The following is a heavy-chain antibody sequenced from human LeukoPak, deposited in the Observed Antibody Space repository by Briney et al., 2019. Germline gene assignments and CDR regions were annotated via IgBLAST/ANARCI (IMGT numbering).Heavy chain of an antibody. CDR2: ISAYNGNT. CDR1: GYTFTSYG. CDR3: AREGPGIVGASWWDY. D-gene: IGHD1-26*01. V-gene: IGHV1-18*01. Sequence: ASVKVSCKASGYTFTSYGISWVRQAPGQGLEWMGWISAYNGNTNYAQKLQGRVTMTTDTSTSTAYTELRSLRSDDTAVYYCAREGPGIVGASWWDYWGQGTLVTVSS. J-gene: IGHJ4*02.